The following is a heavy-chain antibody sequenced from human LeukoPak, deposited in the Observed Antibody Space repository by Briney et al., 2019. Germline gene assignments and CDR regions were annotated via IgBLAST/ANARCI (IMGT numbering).Heavy chain of an antibody. D-gene: IGHD7-27*01. CDR2: IYHSEST. CDR3: ARDRLSLGAFDI. Sequence: PSETLSLTCTVSGDSINSRSYDGAWIGQPPGKGRGWSVSIYHSESTDYNPSLKSRVTISMDTSKNQFSLRLSSLTAADTAVYYCARDRLSLGAFDIWGQGTMVTVSS. V-gene: IGHV4-39*07. CDR1: GDSINSRSYD. J-gene: IGHJ3*02.